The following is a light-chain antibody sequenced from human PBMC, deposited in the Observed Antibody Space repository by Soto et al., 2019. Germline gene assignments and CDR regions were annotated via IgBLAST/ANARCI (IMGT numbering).Light chain of an antibody. CDR1: SSDVGSYNR. Sequence: QSALTQPPSVSGSPGQSVTISCTGTSSDVGSYNRVSWYQQPPGTAPKLMISEVNNRPSGVPDRFSGSKSGNTASLTISGLQAEDEADYYCSSYTSSTTLVFGGGTKLTVL. V-gene: IGLV2-18*02. CDR2: EVN. J-gene: IGLJ2*01. CDR3: SSYTSSTTLV.